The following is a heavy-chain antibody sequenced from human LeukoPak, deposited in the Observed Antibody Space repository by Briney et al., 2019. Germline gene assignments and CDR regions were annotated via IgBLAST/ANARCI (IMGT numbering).Heavy chain of an antibody. Sequence: SQTLSLTCTVSGGSISSGSYYWSWIRQPAGKGLEWIGRIYTSGSTNYNPSLKSRVTISVDTSKNQFSLKLSSVTAADTAVYYCARSNSGHYGSGFAYYGMDVWGQGTTVTVSS. D-gene: IGHD3-10*01. CDR1: GGSISSGSYY. CDR2: IYTSGST. CDR3: ARSNSGHYGSGFAYYGMDV. J-gene: IGHJ6*02. V-gene: IGHV4-61*02.